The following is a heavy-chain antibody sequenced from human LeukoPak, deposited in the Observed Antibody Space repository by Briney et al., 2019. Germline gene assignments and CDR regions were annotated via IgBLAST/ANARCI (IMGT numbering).Heavy chain of an antibody. Sequence: GGSLRLSCAASGFDFNDFAMTWVRQAPGKGLEWVSSMSGSGDTTEYAASVKGRFTISRDNAKKTLYLEMNSLRAEDTAVYYCATLYVDIVATISYWGQGTLVTVSS. D-gene: IGHD5-12*01. CDR2: MSGSGDTT. J-gene: IGHJ4*02. CDR1: GFDFNDFA. V-gene: IGHV3-23*01. CDR3: ATLYVDIVATISY.